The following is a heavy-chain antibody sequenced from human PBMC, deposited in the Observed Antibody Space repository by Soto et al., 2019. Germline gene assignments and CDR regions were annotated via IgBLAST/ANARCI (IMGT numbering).Heavy chain of an antibody. CDR2: ISGSGGST. V-gene: IGHV3-23*01. CDR1: GFTFSSYA. CDR3: AKDQGYSGSYHLFDY. J-gene: IGHJ4*02. D-gene: IGHD1-26*01. Sequence: EVQLLESGGGLVQPGGSLRLSCAASGFTFSSYAMSWVRRAPGKGLEWVSAISGSGGSTYYADSVKGRFTISRDNSKNTLYLQMNSLRAEDTAVYYCAKDQGYSGSYHLFDYWGQGTLVTVSS.